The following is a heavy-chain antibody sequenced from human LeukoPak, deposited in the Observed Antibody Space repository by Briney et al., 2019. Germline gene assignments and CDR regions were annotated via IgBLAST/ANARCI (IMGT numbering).Heavy chain of an antibody. CDR2: ISYDGRNK. CDR3: ASSESYYFDY. J-gene: IGHJ4*02. CDR1: GFTFSNYG. Sequence: PGGSLRLACAASGFTFSNYGMHWVRQAPGKGLEWVAIISYDGRNKYYADSVKGRFTISRDNSKNTLYLQMNNLRAEDTAVYYCASSESYYFDYWGQGTLVTVSS. V-gene: IGHV3-30*14. D-gene: IGHD3-10*01.